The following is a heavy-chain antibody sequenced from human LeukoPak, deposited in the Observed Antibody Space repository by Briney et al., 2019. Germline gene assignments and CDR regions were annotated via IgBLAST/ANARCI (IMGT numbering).Heavy chain of an antibody. J-gene: IGHJ3*02. CDR3: ASFFSDGRTLYDFWSGYYAFDI. Sequence: SETLSLTCTVSGGSISSGGYYWSWIRQPPGKGLEWIGYIYHSGSTYYNPSLKSRVTISVDRSKNQFSLKLSSVTAADTAVYYCASFFSDGRTLYDFWSGYYAFDIWGQGTMVTVSS. V-gene: IGHV4-30-2*01. CDR2: IYHSGST. D-gene: IGHD3-3*01. CDR1: GGSISSGGYY.